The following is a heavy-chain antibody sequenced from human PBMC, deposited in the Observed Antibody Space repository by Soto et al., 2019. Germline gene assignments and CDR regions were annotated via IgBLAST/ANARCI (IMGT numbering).Heavy chain of an antibody. CDR1: GFTFSRYG. Sequence: QVQLVESGGGVVQPGRSLRLSCAASGFTFSRYGMHWVRQAPGQGLEWVAFISYDGNNRYYADSVKGRFTISRDTSENTLYLQMSSLRPEDTAVYYCAKDKSGSGLYGRNPGDYWGQGTLVTVSS. V-gene: IGHV3-30*18. CDR3: AKDKSGSGLYGRNPGDY. D-gene: IGHD6-19*01. CDR2: ISYDGNNR. J-gene: IGHJ4*02.